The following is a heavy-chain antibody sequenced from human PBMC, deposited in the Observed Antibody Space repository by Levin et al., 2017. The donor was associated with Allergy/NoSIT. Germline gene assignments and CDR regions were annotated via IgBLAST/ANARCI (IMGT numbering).Heavy chain of an antibody. D-gene: IGHD2-2*01. Sequence: GGSLRLSCAASGFTFSSYGMHWVRQAPGKGLEWVAVISYDGSNKYYADSVKGRFTISRDNSKNTLYLQMNSLRAEDTAVYYCAKDLPGEDIVVENLGVGFDYWGQGTLVTVSS. J-gene: IGHJ4*02. CDR1: GFTFSSYG. V-gene: IGHV3-30*18. CDR2: ISYDGSNK. CDR3: AKDLPGEDIVVENLGVGFDY.